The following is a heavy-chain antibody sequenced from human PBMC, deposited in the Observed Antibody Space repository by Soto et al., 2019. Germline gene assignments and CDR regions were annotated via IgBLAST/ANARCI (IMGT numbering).Heavy chain of an antibody. CDR3: AKGGGGYCSGGSCYARGPFDY. J-gene: IGHJ4*02. V-gene: IGHV3-23*01. CDR2: ISGSGGST. CDR1: GFTFSSYA. Sequence: EVQLLESGGGLVQPGGSLRLSCAASGFTFSSYAMSWVRQAPGKGLEWVSAISGSGGSTYYADSVKGRFTISRDNSKNTLYLQMNSLRAEDTAVYYCAKGGGGYCSGGSCYARGPFDYWGQGTLVPVS. D-gene: IGHD2-15*01.